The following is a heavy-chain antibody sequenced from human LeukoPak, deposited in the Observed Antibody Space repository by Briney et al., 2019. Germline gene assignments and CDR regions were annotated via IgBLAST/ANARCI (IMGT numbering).Heavy chain of an antibody. CDR3: ARDFYYDILTGYYRGSDFDY. CDR2: ISAYNGNT. CDR1: GYTFTSYY. V-gene: IGHV1-18*04. J-gene: IGHJ4*02. D-gene: IGHD3-9*01. Sequence: ASVKVSCKASGYTFTSYYMHWVRQAPGQGLEWMGWISAYNGNTNYAQKLQGRVTMTTDTSTSTAYMELRSLRSDDTAVYYCARDFYYDILTGYYRGSDFDYWGQGTLVTVSS.